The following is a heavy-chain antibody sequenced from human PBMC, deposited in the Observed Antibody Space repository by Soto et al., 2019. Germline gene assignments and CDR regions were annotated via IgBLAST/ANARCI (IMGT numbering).Heavy chain of an antibody. CDR3: ARAYYCSSTSCYYYYGMDV. CDR2: IMPIFGTA. J-gene: IGHJ6*02. CDR1: GGTFGNYI. V-gene: IGHV1-69*06. D-gene: IGHD2-2*01. Sequence: SVKGSCKASGGTFGNYIIRWVRQAPGQGLEWMGGIMPIFGTANYAQKFQGRVTITADKSTSTAYMELSSLRSEDTAVYYCARAYYCSSTSCYYYYGMDVWGQGTTVSVSS.